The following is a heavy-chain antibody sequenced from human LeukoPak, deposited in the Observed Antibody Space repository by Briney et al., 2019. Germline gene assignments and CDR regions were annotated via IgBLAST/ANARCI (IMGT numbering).Heavy chain of an antibody. Sequence: GGSLRLSCAASGFTFSTYGMHWVRQAPGKGLESVSAISCNGGSTYYANSVKGRFTITRDNSKNTLYLQMGSLRPEDMAVYYCARGPYYDSRGYYPDYWGQGTLVTVSS. D-gene: IGHD3-22*01. CDR3: ARGPYYDSRGYYPDY. J-gene: IGHJ4*02. V-gene: IGHV3-64*01. CDR2: ISCNGGST. CDR1: GFTFSTYG.